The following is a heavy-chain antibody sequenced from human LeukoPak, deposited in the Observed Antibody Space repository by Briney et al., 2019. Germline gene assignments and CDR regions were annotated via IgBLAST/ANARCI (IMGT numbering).Heavy chain of an antibody. D-gene: IGHD7-27*01. Sequence: PGGSLRLSCAASEFTFNTSWMHWVRQVPGKGLVWVSRINSDGTTTNYADSVKGRFTISRDNAKNTLYLQMSSLRAADTALYYCTRGPSGWGSLDPWGQGTLVTVSS. CDR2: INSDGTTT. CDR1: EFTFNTSW. J-gene: IGHJ5*02. CDR3: TRGPSGWGSLDP. V-gene: IGHV3-74*01.